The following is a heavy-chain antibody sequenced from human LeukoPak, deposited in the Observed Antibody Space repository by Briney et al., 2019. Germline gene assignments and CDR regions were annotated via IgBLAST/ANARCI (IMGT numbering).Heavy chain of an antibody. CDR3: ARRAYSSGWYFFDY. D-gene: IGHD6-19*01. CDR2: ISSSGSTI. J-gene: IGHJ4*02. CDR1: GLTFSDYY. V-gene: IGHV3-11*01. Sequence: PGGSLRLSCAASGLTFSDYYMSWIRQAPGKGLEWVSYISSSGSTIYYADSVKGRFTISRDNAKNSLFLQMNSLRAEDTAVYYCARRAYSSGWYFFDYWGQGTLVTVSS.